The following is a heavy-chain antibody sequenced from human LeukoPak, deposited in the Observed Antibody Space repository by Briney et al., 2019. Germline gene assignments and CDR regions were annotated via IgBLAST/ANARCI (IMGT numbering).Heavy chain of an antibody. CDR3: TTFIVATTVDY. CDR1: GFTFTDSG. D-gene: IGHD5-12*01. V-gene: IGHV3-73*01. CDR2: IRSKANSYAT. Sequence: PAGSLKLSCAASGFTFTDSGIHWVRQASGKGLEWVGRIRSKANSYATAYAASVKGRFTVSRDDSKNKAYLQMSSLKIEDTAVYYCTTFIVATTVDYWGQGILVTVSS. J-gene: IGHJ4*02.